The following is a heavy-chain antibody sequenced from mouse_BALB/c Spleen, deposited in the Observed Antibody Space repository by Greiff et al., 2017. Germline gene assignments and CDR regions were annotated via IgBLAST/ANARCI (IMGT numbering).Heavy chain of an antibody. Sequence: EVQRVESGPSLVKPSQTLSLTCSVTGDSITSGYWNWIRKFPGNKLEYMGYISYSGSTYYNPSLKSRISITRDTSKNQYYLQLNSVTTEDTATYYCARYSYGNYEFAYWGQGTLVTVSA. J-gene: IGHJ3*01. CDR3: ARYSYGNYEFAY. V-gene: IGHV3-8*02. CDR1: GDSITSGY. D-gene: IGHD2-1*01. CDR2: ISYSGST.